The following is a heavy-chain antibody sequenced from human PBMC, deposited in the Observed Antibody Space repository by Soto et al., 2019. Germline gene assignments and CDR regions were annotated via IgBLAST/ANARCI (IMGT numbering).Heavy chain of an antibody. CDR2: FYWNDDK. V-gene: IGHV2-5*01. CDR3: AHSGYYYGSGSYAPYYFDY. D-gene: IGHD3-10*01. Sequence: QITLKESGPTLVTPTETLTLTCAFSGFSLSTAGEAVGWVRQPPGKALEWLALFYWNDDKRYSPSLKSRLTITKDTSKNQVVLTMTNMDPVDTATYYCAHSGYYYGSGSYAPYYFDYWGQGTLVTVSS. CDR1: GFSLSTAGEA. J-gene: IGHJ4*02.